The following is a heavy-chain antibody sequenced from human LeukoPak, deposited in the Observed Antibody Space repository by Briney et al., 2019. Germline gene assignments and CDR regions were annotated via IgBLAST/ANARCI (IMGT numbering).Heavy chain of an antibody. CDR3: VGGAVYYFDC. V-gene: IGHV3-72*01. CDR2: IRNKANSYTT. Sequence: PGGSLGLSCAASGFTFSDHYMDWVRQAPGKGLEWVGRIRNKANSYTTEYAASVKGRFTVSRDNSKNSLYLQMNSLKTEDTAVYYCVGGAVYYFDCWGQGTLVTVSS. CDR1: GFTFSDHY. J-gene: IGHJ4*02.